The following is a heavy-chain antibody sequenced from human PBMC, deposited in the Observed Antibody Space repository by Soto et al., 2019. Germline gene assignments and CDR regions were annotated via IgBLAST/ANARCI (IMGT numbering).Heavy chain of an antibody. CDR1: GGSISSSSYY. D-gene: IGHD1-20*01. Sequence: SETLSLTCTVSGGSISSSSYYWGWIRQPPGKGLEWIGSIYYSGSTYYNTSLKSRVTISVDTSKKQFSLKLSSVTAADTAVYYCARDVYASRDYWGQGTLVTVSS. CDR3: ARDVYASRDY. J-gene: IGHJ4*02. V-gene: IGHV4-39*02. CDR2: IYYSGST.